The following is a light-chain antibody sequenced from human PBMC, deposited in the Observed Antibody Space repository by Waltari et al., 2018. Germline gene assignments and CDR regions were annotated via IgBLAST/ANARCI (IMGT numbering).Light chain of an antibody. CDR2: WAS. V-gene: IGKV4-1*01. CDR3: QQCYTFPYT. Sequence: DIVLTQSPDSLAESLGERATINCKSSQSVVFSSNNKNYLAWYQQKPGQPPKLLITWASTRESGVPDRFSGSGSGTDFTLTISSLQAEDVAVYYCQQCYTFPYTFGQGTKLEIK. CDR1: QSVVFSSNNKNY. J-gene: IGKJ2*01.